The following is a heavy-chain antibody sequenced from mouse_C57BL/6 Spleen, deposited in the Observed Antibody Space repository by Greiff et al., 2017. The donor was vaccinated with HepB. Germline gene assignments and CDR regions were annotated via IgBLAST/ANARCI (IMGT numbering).Heavy chain of an antibody. CDR1: GYTFTSYW. Sequence: QVQLQQPGAELVKPGASVKLSCKASGYTFTSYWMHWVKQRPGQGLEWIGMIHPNSGSTNYNEKFKSKATLTVDKSSSTAYMQLSSLTSEDSAVYYCARPIYYGSSDWYFDVWGTGTTVTVSS. CDR2: IHPNSGST. V-gene: IGHV1-64*01. D-gene: IGHD1-1*01. J-gene: IGHJ1*03. CDR3: ARPIYYGSSDWYFDV.